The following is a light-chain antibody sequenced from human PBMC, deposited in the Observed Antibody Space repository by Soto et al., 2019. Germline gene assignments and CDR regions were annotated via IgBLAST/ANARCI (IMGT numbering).Light chain of an antibody. CDR3: QQYNSWPRT. Sequence: EIVMTQSPATLSVSPGERATLSCRASQSVYSNLAWYQQKPGQAPRLLIYGASSRASRIPVRFSGSGSGTEFTITISSLQSEDCAVYYCQQYNSWPRTFGQGTKVEIK. CDR2: GAS. V-gene: IGKV3-15*01. CDR1: QSVYSN. J-gene: IGKJ1*01.